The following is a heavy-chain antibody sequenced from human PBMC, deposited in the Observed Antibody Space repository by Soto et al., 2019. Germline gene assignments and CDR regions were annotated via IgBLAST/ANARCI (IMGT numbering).Heavy chain of an antibody. CDR2: ISSSSSYI. CDR1: GFTFSSYS. V-gene: IGHV3-21*01. Sequence: GGSLRLSCAASGFTFSSYSMNWVRQAPGKGLEWVSSISSSSSYIYYADSVKGRFTISRDNAKNSLYLQMNSLRAEDTAVYYCARVADILTGYKVRGSYYYMDVWGKGTTVTVSS. CDR3: ARVADILTGYKVRGSYYYMDV. J-gene: IGHJ6*03. D-gene: IGHD3-9*01.